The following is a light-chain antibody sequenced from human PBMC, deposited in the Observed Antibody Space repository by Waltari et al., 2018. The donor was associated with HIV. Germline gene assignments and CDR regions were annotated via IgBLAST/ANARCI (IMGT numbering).Light chain of an antibody. J-gene: IGLJ2*01. V-gene: IGLV1-40*01. CDR3: QSYDSSLSGVI. Sequence: QSVLTQPPSVSAAPGQRVTISCTGSSSTIGAGYDGHRYQHLPGTAPKHLISDNNNRPSGVPDRFSGSKSGTSASLAITGLQAEDEADYYCQSYDSSLSGVIFGGGTKLTVL. CDR1: SSTIGAGYD. CDR2: DNN.